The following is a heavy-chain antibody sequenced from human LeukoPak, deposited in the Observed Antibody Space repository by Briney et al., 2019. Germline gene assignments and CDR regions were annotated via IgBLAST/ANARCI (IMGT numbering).Heavy chain of an antibody. CDR2: IRSKAYGGTS. J-gene: IGHJ4*02. V-gene: IGHV3-49*04. CDR3: CAGRGSTDFDD. D-gene: IGHD2-15*01. CDR1: GFSFGDYG. Sequence: GGSLRLSCTASGFSFGDYGMSWVRQAPGKGLEWIGFIRSKAYGGTSEYAASVKGRFTISRDDSKSIAYLQMNSLKSEDTAVYFCCAGRGSTDFDDWGQGTLVSVSS.